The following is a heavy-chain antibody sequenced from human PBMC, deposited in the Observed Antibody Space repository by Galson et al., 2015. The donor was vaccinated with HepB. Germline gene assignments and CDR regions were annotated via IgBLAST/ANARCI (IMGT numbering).Heavy chain of an antibody. J-gene: IGHJ4*02. D-gene: IGHD6-19*01. CDR2: INPSGGST. Sequence: SVKVSCKASGYTFTSYYMHWVRQAPGQGLEWMGIINPSGGSTSYAQKFQGRVTMTRDTSTSTVYMELSSLRSGDTAVYYCARALSSGWYRYYFDYWGQGTLVTVSS. CDR1: GYTFTSYY. V-gene: IGHV1-46*01. CDR3: ARALSSGWYRYYFDY.